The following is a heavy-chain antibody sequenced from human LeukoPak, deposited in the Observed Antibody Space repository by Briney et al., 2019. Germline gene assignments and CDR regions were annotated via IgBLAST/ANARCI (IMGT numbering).Heavy chain of an antibody. J-gene: IGHJ4*02. V-gene: IGHV3-23*01. D-gene: IGHD6-13*01. CDR2: ISGSGGST. CDR3: AKVSAYSSSWYFDY. Sequence: GGSLRLSCAASGFTFSSYSMNWVRQAPGKGLEWVSAISGSGGSTYYADSVKGRFTISRDNSKNTLYLQMNSLRAEDTAVYYCAKVSAYSSSWYFDYWGQGTLVTVSS. CDR1: GFTFSSYS.